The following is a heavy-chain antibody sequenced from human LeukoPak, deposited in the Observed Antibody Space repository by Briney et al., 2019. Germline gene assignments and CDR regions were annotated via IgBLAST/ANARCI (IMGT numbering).Heavy chain of an antibody. J-gene: IGHJ4*02. CDR2: INHSGST. D-gene: IGHD2-2*01. Sequence: PSETLSLTCAVCGGSFNGYYWSWIRQPPGKGLEWIGEINHSGSTNYNPSLKSRVTISVDTSKNQFSLKLSSVTAADTAVYYCARGPGYCSSTSCPYFDYWGQGTLVTVSS. V-gene: IGHV4-34*01. CDR3: ARGPGYCSSTSCPYFDY. CDR1: GGSFNGYY.